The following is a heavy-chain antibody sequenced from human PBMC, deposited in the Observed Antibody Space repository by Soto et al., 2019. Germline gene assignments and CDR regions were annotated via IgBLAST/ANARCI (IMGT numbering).Heavy chain of an antibody. V-gene: IGHV4-61*08. CDR2: TLYSGSP. J-gene: IGHJ3*02. D-gene: IGHD3-9*01. Sequence: ETLSLTGRVSGGSVGTGAYYWSWILQPPGKGLEWIGYTLYSGSPNYNPSLQSLQSRVTISVDTSRNQFSLRLTSVTAADTALYYCARHDYYHRTFDIWGQGTLVTVSS. CDR3: ARHDYYHRTFDI. CDR1: GGSVGTGAYY.